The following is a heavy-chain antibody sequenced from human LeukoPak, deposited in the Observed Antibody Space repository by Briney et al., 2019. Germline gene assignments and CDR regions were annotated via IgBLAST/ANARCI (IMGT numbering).Heavy chain of an antibody. CDR2: ISSSSSYI. J-gene: IGHJ6*03. D-gene: IGHD1-26*01. CDR3: ARDPYSGNYGNDYYYYMDV. CDR1: GFTFSSYS. Sequence: AGSLRLSCAASGFTFSSYSMNWVRQAPGKGLEWVSSISSSSSYIYYADSVKGRFTISRDNAKNSLYLQMDSLGPEDTAVYYCARDPYSGNYGNDYYYYMDVWGKGTTVTISS. V-gene: IGHV3-21*01.